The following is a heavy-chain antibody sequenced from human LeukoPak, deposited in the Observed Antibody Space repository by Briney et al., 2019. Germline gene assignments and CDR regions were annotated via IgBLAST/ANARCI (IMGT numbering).Heavy chain of an antibody. V-gene: IGHV4-4*09. CDR3: ARHVSSIVGATLNYYFDY. CDR2: FYTSGST. J-gene: IGHJ4*02. Sequence: SETLSLTCTVSGGSISSYYWSWIRQPPGKGLEWIGYFYTSGSTNYNPTLKSRVTISVDTSKNQFSLKLSSVTAADTAVYYCARHVSSIVGATLNYYFDYWGQGTLVTVSS. D-gene: IGHD1-26*01. CDR1: GGSISSYY.